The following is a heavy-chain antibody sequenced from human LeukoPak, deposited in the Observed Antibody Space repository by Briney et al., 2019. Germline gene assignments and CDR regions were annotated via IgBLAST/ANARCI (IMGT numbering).Heavy chain of an antibody. V-gene: IGHV1-24*01. D-gene: IGHD2-15*01. CDR3: ATKLYSTAEYCSGGSCFQNSFDY. CDR2: FDPEDGET. Sequence: ASVKVSCKVSGYTLTELSMHWVRQAPGKGLEWMGGFDPEDGETIYAQKFQGRVTMTEDTSTDTAYMELSSLRSEDTAVYYCATKLYSTAEYCSGGSCFQNSFDYWGQGTLVTVSS. J-gene: IGHJ4*02. CDR1: GYTLTELS.